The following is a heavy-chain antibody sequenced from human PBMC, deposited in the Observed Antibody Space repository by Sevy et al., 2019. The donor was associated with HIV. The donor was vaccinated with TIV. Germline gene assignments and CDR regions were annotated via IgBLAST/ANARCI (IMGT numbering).Heavy chain of an antibody. Sequence: GGSLRLSCVASGFTFSSYEMNWVRQAPGKGLEGVSYISYSGTSMYYSDSVKGRFTISLDNARNSLYLQLNSLRAEDTSVYYCARDLPPSATTVAHFDYWGQGTLVTVSS. CDR3: ARDLPPSATTVAHFDY. CDR1: GFTFSSYE. J-gene: IGHJ4*02. D-gene: IGHD4-17*01. V-gene: IGHV3-48*03. CDR2: ISYSGTSM.